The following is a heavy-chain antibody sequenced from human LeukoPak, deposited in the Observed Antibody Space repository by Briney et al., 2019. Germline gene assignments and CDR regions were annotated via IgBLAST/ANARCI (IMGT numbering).Heavy chain of an antibody. CDR3: ARSPRDAFDI. CDR1: GYRFTSYW. V-gene: IGHV5-51*01. Sequence: GESLKISCKGSGYRFTSYWIGWVRPMPGKGLEWMGIIYPGDSDTRYSPSFQGQVTISADKSISTANLQWSSLKASDTAMYYCARSPRDAFDIWGQGTMVTVSS. J-gene: IGHJ3*02. CDR2: IYPGDSDT.